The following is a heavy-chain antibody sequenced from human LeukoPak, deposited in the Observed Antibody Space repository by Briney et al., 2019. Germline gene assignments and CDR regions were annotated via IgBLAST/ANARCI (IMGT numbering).Heavy chain of an antibody. J-gene: IGHJ5*02. D-gene: IGHD2/OR15-2a*01. V-gene: IGHV4-30-4*01. Sequence: SETLSLTCTVSGGSISSGDYYWSWTRQPPGKGLEWIGYIYYSGSTYYNPSLKSRVTISVDTSKNQFSLKLSSVTAADTAVYYCARGFLSPRDQDLDPWGQGTLVTVSS. CDR2: IYYSGST. CDR1: GGSISSGDYY. CDR3: ARGFLSPRDQDLDP.